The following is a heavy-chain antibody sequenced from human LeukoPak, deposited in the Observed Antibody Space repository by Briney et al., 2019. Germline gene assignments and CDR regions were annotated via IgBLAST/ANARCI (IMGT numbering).Heavy chain of an antibody. CDR1: GGSISSGGYS. CDR2: IYHSGST. Sequence: SETLSLTCAVSGGSISSGGYSWSWIRQPPGKGLEWIEYIYHSGSTYYNPSLKSRVTISVDRSKNQFSLKLSSVTAADTAVYYCARAGLVVPAAIWFDPWGQGTLVTVSS. J-gene: IGHJ5*02. CDR3: ARAGLVVPAAIWFDP. D-gene: IGHD2-2*01. V-gene: IGHV4-30-2*01.